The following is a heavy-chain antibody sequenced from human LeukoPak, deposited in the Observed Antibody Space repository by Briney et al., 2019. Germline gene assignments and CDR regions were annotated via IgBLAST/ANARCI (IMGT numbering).Heavy chain of an antibody. CDR1: GFTFSSYW. V-gene: IGHV3-74*01. D-gene: IGHD3-10*01. CDR3: LTGSGHAFDI. CDR2: INSDGSST. Sequence: GGSLRLSCAASGFTFSSYWMHWVRQVQGKGLVWVSRINSDGSSTSYADSVKGRFTISRDNAKNTLYVQMNSLRAEDTAVYYCLTGSGHAFDIWGRGTMVTVSS. J-gene: IGHJ3*02.